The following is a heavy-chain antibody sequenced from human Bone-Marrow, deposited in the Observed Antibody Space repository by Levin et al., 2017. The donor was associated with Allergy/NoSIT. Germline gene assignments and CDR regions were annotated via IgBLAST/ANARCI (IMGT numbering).Heavy chain of an antibody. V-gene: IGHV3-21*06. CDR2: INGDSSFI. CDR1: GFTFSKFG. D-gene: IGHD2-21*02. CDR3: AQRGGDCEMCYGLNV. J-gene: IGHJ6*02. Sequence: GESLKISCATSGFTFSKFGMNWVRQAPGKGPEWVSSINGDSSFIYYADSVKGRFTISRDNARNSVFLQMNSLRVEDSAIYYCAQRGGDCEMCYGLNVWGRGTTVSVS.